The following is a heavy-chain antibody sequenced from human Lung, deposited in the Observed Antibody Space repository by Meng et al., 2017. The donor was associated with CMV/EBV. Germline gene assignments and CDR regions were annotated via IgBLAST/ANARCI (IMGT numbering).Heavy chain of an antibody. CDR2: ISGGSDYM. CDR1: GFTFSSYT. V-gene: IGHV3-21*01. Sequence: GESLKISCVASGFTFSSYTMNWVRQAPGKGLEWVSSISGGSDYMYYADSMKGRVTISRDNAKNSLFLQLNSLRAEDTAVYYCTKDRGLASGWFIHWGQGTLVXVSS. D-gene: IGHD6-13*01. J-gene: IGHJ4*02. CDR3: TKDRGLASGWFIH.